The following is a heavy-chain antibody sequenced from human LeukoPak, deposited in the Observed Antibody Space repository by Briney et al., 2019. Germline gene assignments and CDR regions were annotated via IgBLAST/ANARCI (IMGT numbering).Heavy chain of an antibody. J-gene: IGHJ6*04. CDR3: AREFPNYYGSGNRGMDV. D-gene: IGHD3-10*01. V-gene: IGHV3-33*01. CDR1: GFTFSSYG. Sequence: GGSLRLSCAASGFTFSSYGMHWVRQAPGKGLEWVAVIWYDESNKYYADSVKGRFTISRDNSKNTLYLQMNSLRAEDTAVYYCAREFPNYYGSGNRGMDVWGKGTTVTVSS. CDR2: IWYDESNK.